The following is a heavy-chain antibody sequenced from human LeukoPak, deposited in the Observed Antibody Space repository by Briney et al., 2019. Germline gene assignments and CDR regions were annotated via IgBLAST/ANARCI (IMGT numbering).Heavy chain of an antibody. Sequence: KPSETLSLTCTVSGGSISSSSYYWGWIRQPPGKGLEWIGSMYYSGSTYYNPSLKSRVTISVDTSKNQFSLKLSSVTAAGTAVYYCARQLGYCSSTSCYADKVDYWGQGTLVTVSS. CDR2: MYYSGST. J-gene: IGHJ4*02. V-gene: IGHV4-39*01. CDR1: GGSISSSSYY. D-gene: IGHD2-2*01. CDR3: ARQLGYCSSTSCYADKVDY.